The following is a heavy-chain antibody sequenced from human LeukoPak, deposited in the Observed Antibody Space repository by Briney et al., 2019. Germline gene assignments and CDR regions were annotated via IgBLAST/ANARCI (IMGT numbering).Heavy chain of an antibody. CDR2: ISYDGSNK. V-gene: IGHV3-30*18. J-gene: IGHJ4*02. Sequence: PGGSLRLSCAASGFTFSSYAMHWVRQAPGKGLEWVAVISYDGSNKYYADSVKGRFTISRGNSKNILYLQMNSLRAEDTAVYYCAKGGYNYAPGLDYWGQGTLVTVSS. CDR1: GFTFSSYA. D-gene: IGHD5-18*01. CDR3: AKGGYNYAPGLDY.